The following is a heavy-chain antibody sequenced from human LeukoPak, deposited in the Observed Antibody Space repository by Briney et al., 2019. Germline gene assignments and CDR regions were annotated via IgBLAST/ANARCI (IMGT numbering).Heavy chain of an antibody. CDR1: GFKFSSHA. CDR3: AKEGDSWSTVDY. V-gene: IGHV3-23*01. D-gene: IGHD3-16*01. CDR2: ISGSGGST. J-gene: IGHJ4*02. Sequence: PGGSLRLSCAASGFKFSSHAMSWVRQAPGKGLEWVSAISGSGGSTYYADSVKGRFTISRDNSKNTLYLQMNSLRAEDTAVYYCAKEGDSWSTVDYWGQGTLVAVSS.